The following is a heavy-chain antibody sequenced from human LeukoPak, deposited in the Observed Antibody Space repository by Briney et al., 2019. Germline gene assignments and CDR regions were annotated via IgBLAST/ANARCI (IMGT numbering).Heavy chain of an antibody. CDR3: ARRLSDDTRMFDR. D-gene: IGHD3-22*01. Sequence: PSETLSLTCTVSGGSISGYYWSWIRQPPGKGLEWIGFIYYSGTTNYNPSLKSRVTISVDTSKNQISLNLSSVSAADTAIYYCARRLSDDTRMFDRWGQGILVTVSS. CDR2: IYYSGTT. V-gene: IGHV4-59*08. J-gene: IGHJ5*02. CDR1: GGSISGYY.